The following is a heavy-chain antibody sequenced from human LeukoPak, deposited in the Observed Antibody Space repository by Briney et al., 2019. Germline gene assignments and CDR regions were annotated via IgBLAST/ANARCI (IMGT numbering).Heavy chain of an antibody. D-gene: IGHD5-18*01. CDR2: ISSSSSYI. V-gene: IGHV3-21*01. CDR1: GFTFSSYS. J-gene: IGHJ4*02. Sequence: AGGSLRLSCAASGFTFSSYSMTWVRQAPGKGLEWVSSISSSSSYIYYADSVKGRFTISRDNAKNSLYLQMNSLRAEDTAVYYCARVSTASFDYWGQGTLVTVSS. CDR3: ARVSTASFDY.